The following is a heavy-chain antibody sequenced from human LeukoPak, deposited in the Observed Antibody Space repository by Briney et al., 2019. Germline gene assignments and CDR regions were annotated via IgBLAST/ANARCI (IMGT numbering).Heavy chain of an antibody. J-gene: IGHJ5*02. D-gene: IGHD3-9*01. CDR3: ATGKPKLYDILTGYYAYNWFDP. CDR1: GYTLTELS. CDR2: FDPEDGET. Sequence: GASVKVSCKVSGYTLTELSMHWVRQAPGKGLEWMGGFDPEDGETIYAQKFQGRVTMTEDTSTDTAYMELSSLRSEDTAVYYCATGKPKLYDILTGYYAYNWFDPLGQGTLVTVSS. V-gene: IGHV1-24*01.